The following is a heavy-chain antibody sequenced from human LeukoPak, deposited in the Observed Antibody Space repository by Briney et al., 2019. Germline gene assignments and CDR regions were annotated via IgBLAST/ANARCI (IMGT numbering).Heavy chain of an antibody. CDR2: INDDGGNT. D-gene: IGHD2-15*01. V-gene: IGHV3-23*01. J-gene: IGHJ4*02. Sequence: GGSLRLSCAASGFTFSYYHMSWVRQAPGKELEWVSSINDDGGNTYYADSVKGRFTISRDNSKNTLYLQMNSLGAEDTAIYYCGKDSSVAVAADDYWGQGTLVTVSS. CDR3: GKDSSVAVAADDY. CDR1: GFTFSYYH.